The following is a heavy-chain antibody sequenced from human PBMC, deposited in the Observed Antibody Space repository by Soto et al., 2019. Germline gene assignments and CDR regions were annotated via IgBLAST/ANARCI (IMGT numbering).Heavy chain of an antibody. Sequence: SETLSLTCTVSGGSISSSSYYWGWIRQPPGKGLEWIGYIYYSGSTNYNPSLKSRVTISVDTSKNQFSLKLSSVTAADTAVYYCARHRGKGMTTVTLFDYWGQGTLVTVSS. V-gene: IGHV4-39*01. CDR2: IYYSGST. D-gene: IGHD4-17*01. J-gene: IGHJ4*02. CDR1: GGSISSSSYY. CDR3: ARHRGKGMTTVTLFDY.